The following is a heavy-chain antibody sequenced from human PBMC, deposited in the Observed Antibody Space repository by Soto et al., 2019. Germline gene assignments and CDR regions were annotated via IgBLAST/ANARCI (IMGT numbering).Heavy chain of an antibody. Sequence: QVQLQQWGAGLLKPSETLSLTCAVYGGSFSGYYWSWIRQPPGKGLEWIGEINHSGSTNYNPSLKSRVTISVDTSKNQFSLKLSSVTAADTAVYYCARGGRGYSYGYGLDYWGQGTLVTVSS. D-gene: IGHD5-18*01. CDR2: INHSGST. CDR1: GGSFSGYY. J-gene: IGHJ4*02. V-gene: IGHV4-34*01. CDR3: ARGGRGYSYGYGLDY.